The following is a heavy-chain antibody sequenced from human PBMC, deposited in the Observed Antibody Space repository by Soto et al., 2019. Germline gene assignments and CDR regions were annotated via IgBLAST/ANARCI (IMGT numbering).Heavy chain of an antibody. CDR1: GFTFSSYG. V-gene: IGHV3-30*18. CDR3: AELAED. D-gene: IGHD6-25*01. Sequence: GGSLRLSCAASGFTFSSYGMHWVRQAPGKGLEWVAVISYDGSNKYYADSVKGRFTISRDNSKNTLYLQMNSLRAEDTAVYYCAELAEDWGQGTLVTVSS. CDR2: ISYDGSNK. J-gene: IGHJ4*02.